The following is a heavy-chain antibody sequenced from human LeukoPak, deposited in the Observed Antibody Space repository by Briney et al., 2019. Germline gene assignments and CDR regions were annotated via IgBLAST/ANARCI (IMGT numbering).Heavy chain of an antibody. J-gene: IGHJ6*02. CDR2: ISGSGGST. CDR1: GFTFDDYA. V-gene: IGHV3-23*01. CDR3: ARGTVAAGTKPIYYYYYGMDV. D-gene: IGHD6-13*01. Sequence: PGGSLRLSCAGSGFTFDDYAMSWVRQAPGKGLEWVSAISGSGGSTYYADSVKGRFTISRDNAKNSLYLQMNSLRAEDTAVYYRARGTVAAGTKPIYYYYYGMDVWGQGTTVTVSS.